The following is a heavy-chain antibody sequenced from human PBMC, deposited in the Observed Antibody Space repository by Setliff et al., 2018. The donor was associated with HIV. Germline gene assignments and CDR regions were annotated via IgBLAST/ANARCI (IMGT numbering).Heavy chain of an antibody. CDR3: SRIPNHSSGFDY. D-gene: IGHD3-22*01. V-gene: IGHV1-69*13. CDR2: IVPIFNTG. J-gene: IGHJ4*02. CDR1: GGTFRSHE. Sequence: ASVKVSCKASGGTFRSHEISWVRQAPGQGLEWMGGIVPIFNTGNYAPKFQGRVTITADESTTTAYMELSSLRSEDTAVYYCSRIPNHSSGFDYWGQGTTVTVSS.